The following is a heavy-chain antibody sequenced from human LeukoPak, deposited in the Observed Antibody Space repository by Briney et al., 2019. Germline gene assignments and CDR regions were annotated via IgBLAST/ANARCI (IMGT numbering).Heavy chain of an antibody. CDR2: IDRNGDST. D-gene: IGHD3-16*01. Sequence: PGGSLRLSCAASGFTFDDYGMSWVRQAPGKGLEWVSGIDRNGDSTGYADSVEGRFTISRDNAKNILYLQMNSLRAEDTAVYYCARDRDEYIWGNYGVDYWGQGTLVTVFS. J-gene: IGHJ4*02. CDR3: ARDRDEYIWGNYGVDY. CDR1: GFTFDDYG. V-gene: IGHV3-20*04.